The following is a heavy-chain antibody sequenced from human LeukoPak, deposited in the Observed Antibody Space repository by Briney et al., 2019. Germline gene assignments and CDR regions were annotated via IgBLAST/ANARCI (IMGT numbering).Heavy chain of an antibody. CDR1: GFTFSSYA. CDR3: AKGIMITFGGVIDDAFDI. CDR2: ISGSGGST. D-gene: IGHD3-16*01. V-gene: IGHV3-23*01. Sequence: PGGSLRLSCAASGFTFSSYAMSWVRQAPGKGLEWVSAISGSGGSTYYADSVEGRFTISRDNSKNTLYLQMNSLRAEDTAVYYCAKGIMITFGGVIDDAFDIWGQGTMVTVSS. J-gene: IGHJ3*02.